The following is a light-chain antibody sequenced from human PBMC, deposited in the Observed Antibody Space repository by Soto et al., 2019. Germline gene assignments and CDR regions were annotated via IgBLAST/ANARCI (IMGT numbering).Light chain of an antibody. CDR1: HTKSRNF. CDR3: EPYGASLQS. CDR2: GAS. Sequence: TLSXXPVEXATIXXRXSHTKSRNFLAWYHQKPGQAPRLLIYGASKRSTGIPDRFSASRSKAEFTLTLRTLEPGDFGVYNCEPYGASLQSFGQGT. V-gene: IGKV3-20*01. J-gene: IGKJ1*01.